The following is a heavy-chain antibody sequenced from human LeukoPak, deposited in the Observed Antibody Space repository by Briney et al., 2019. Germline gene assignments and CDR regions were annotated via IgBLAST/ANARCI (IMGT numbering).Heavy chain of an antibody. CDR3: ARESENTIFGVVNRWFDP. J-gene: IGHJ5*02. CDR1: GGSISTPDHY. D-gene: IGHD3-3*01. CDR2: IYHSGST. V-gene: IGHV4-39*07. Sequence: SVTLSLTCSVSGGSISTPDHYWRWIRQPPGRVLEWMGIIYHSGSTYYNPALKSRLTISIDRSKTQFSLKLTSVTAADTAVYYCARESENTIFGVVNRWFDPWGQGTLVTVSS.